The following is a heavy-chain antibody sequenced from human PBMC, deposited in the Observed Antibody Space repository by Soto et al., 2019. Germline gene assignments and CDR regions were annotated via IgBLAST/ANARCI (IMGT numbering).Heavy chain of an antibody. CDR2: IYYSGST. D-gene: IGHD1-7*01. Sequence: PSETLSLTCTVSGGSISSYYWSWIRQPPGKGLEWIGYIYYSGSTNYNPSLKSRVTISVDTSKNQFSLKLSSVTAADTAVYYCARSLRRHNWNYISYWGQGTLVTVSS. CDR3: ARSLRRHNWNYISY. CDR1: GGSISSYY. V-gene: IGHV4-59*08. J-gene: IGHJ4*02.